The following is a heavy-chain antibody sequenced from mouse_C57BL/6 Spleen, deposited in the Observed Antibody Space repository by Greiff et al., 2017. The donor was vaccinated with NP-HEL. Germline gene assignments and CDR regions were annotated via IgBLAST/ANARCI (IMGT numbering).Heavy chain of an antibody. D-gene: IGHD3-2*02. Sequence: EVQLVESGGGLVKPGGSLKLSCAASGFTFSSYAMSWVRQTPEKRLEWVATISDGGSYTYYPDNVKGRFTISRDNAKNNLYLQRSHLKSEDTAMYYCARDSSGYVEGAWFAYWGQGTLVTVSA. CDR2: ISDGGSYT. V-gene: IGHV5-4*01. CDR3: ARDSSGYVEGAWFAY. CDR1: GFTFSSYA. J-gene: IGHJ3*01.